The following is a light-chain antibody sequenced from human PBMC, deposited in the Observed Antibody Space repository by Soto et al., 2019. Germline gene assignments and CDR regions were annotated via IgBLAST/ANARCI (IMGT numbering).Light chain of an antibody. CDR3: QQSYNPLA. CDR1: QTISRY. CDR2: AAS. Sequence: DIQMTQSPSSLSASVGDRVTITCRASQTISRYLNWYQQKPGKAPKLLIFAASSLQSGVPSRFSGSGSGTEFTLAISSLQPEDFATYYCQQSYNPLAFGPGTKVDIK. V-gene: IGKV1-39*01. J-gene: IGKJ3*01.